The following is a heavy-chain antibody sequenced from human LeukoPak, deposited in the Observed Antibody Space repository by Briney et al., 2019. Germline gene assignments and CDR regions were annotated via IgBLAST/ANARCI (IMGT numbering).Heavy chain of an antibody. Sequence: ASVKVSCTASGYTFTSYGISWVRQAPGQGLEWMGWISTYNGHTNYARKVQGRVTMTTDTSTSTAYMELRSLRSDDTAVYYCAREGGRYCSGGSCYSSNGWYGGLNYWGQGTLVTVSS. J-gene: IGHJ4*02. CDR3: AREGGRYCSGGSCYSSNGWYGGLNY. CDR2: ISTYNGHT. D-gene: IGHD2-15*01. V-gene: IGHV1-18*01. CDR1: GYTFTSYG.